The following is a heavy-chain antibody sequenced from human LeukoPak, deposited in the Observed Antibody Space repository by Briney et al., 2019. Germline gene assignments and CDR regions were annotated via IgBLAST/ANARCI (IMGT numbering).Heavy chain of an antibody. CDR3: ARDLYYYDSSGYYPAPFDY. J-gene: IGHJ4*02. Sequence: GGSLRLSWAASGFTFSSYSMNWVRQAPGKGLEWVSSISSSSSYIYYADSVKGRFTISRDNAKNSLYLQMNSLRAEDTAVYYCARDLYYYDSSGYYPAPFDYWGQGTLVTVSS. D-gene: IGHD3-22*01. CDR1: GFTFSSYS. V-gene: IGHV3-21*01. CDR2: ISSSSSYI.